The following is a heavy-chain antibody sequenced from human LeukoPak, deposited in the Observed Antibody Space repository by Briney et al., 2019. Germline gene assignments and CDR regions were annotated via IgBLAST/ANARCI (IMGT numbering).Heavy chain of an antibody. Sequence: SETLSLTRTVSGDSITSNSYYWAWIRQPPGKGLEWIGSIYYSGITSYNPSLKSRVTISVDTSKNQFSLKLSSVTAADTAVYYCARHSGKWGQGTLVTVSS. J-gene: IGHJ4*02. CDR3: ARHSGK. D-gene: IGHD1-26*01. CDR1: GDSITSNSYY. V-gene: IGHV4-39*01. CDR2: IYYSGIT.